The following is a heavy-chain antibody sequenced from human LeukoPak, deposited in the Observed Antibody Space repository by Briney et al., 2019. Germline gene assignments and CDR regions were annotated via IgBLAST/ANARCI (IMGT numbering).Heavy chain of an antibody. V-gene: IGHV3-48*01. CDR2: ITSTSSAI. J-gene: IGHJ1*01. CDR3: ARDQILAQH. CDR1: GFTFSNYG. D-gene: IGHD2/OR15-2a*01. Sequence: GGSLRLSCAASGFTFSNYGMNWVRQAPGKGLEWVSHITSTSSAIYYAASVKGRFTISRDNSKNTLYLQMNSLRAEDTAVYYCARDQILAQHWGQGTLVTVSS.